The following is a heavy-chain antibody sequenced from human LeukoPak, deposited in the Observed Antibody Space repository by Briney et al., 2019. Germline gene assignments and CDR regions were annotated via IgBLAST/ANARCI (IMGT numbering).Heavy chain of an antibody. CDR2: NSSSSSYI. CDR1: GFTFSSYS. D-gene: IGHD2-2*01. V-gene: IGHV3-21*01. CDR3: ARDSLPAAIGIFDY. Sequence: SGGSLRLSCAASGFTFSSYSMNWVRQAPGKGLEWVSSNSSSSSYIYYADSVKGRFTISRDNAKNSLYLQMNSLRAEDTAVYYCARDSLPAAIGIFDYWGQGTLVTVSS. J-gene: IGHJ4*02.